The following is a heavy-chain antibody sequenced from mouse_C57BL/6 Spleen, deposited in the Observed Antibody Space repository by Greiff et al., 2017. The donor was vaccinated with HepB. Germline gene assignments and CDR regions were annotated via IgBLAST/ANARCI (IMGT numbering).Heavy chain of an antibody. Sequence: VQLQQSGAELVKPGASVKISCKASGYAFSSYWMNWVKQRPGKGLEWIGQIYPGDGDTNYNGKFKGKATLTADKSSSTAYMQLISLTSEDSAVYFYATYSNYVGAMDYWGQGTSVTVSS. CDR1: GYAFSSYW. D-gene: IGHD2-5*01. V-gene: IGHV1-80*01. CDR2: IYPGDGDT. CDR3: ATYSNYVGAMDY. J-gene: IGHJ4*01.